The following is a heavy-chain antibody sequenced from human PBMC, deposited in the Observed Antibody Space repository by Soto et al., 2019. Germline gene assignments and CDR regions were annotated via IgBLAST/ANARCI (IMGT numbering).Heavy chain of an antibody. CDR2: IYYSGST. Sequence: TLSLTCTVSGGSISSGGYYWSWLRQHPGKGLEWIGYIYYSGSTYYNPSLKSRVTISVDTSKNQFSLKLSSVTAADTAVYYCARSCTDNVVVVDATLAFDIWGHGTMVTVSS. CDR3: ARSCTDNVVVVDATLAFDI. V-gene: IGHV4-31*03. D-gene: IGHD2-15*01. J-gene: IGHJ3*02. CDR1: GGSISSGGYY.